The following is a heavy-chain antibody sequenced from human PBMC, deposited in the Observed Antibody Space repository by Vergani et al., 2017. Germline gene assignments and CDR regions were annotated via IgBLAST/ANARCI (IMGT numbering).Heavy chain of an antibody. V-gene: IGHV1-46*02. J-gene: IGHJ5*02. CDR3: ARSIGYCAGATGRAYYFDR. D-gene: IGHD2-21*01. CDR2: LNPTTGHT. CDR1: GYIFKNYY. Sequence: VQLVQSGAEVRKPGASVTVSCTASGYIFKNYYIHWLRQAPGQAFEWMGILNPTTGHTTSAQKFMGRVDMTRDPSADTSTRTVQMTLSSLRSEDTAVYYCARSIGYCAGATGRAYYFDRWGQGTRVTVSS.